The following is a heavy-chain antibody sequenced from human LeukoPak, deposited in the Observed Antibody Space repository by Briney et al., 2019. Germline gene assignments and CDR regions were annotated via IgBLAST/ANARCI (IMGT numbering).Heavy chain of an antibody. CDR3: ARDAGAYYGSGSPSDY. CDR2: INEDGSTT. D-gene: IGHD3-10*01. CDR1: GFTFSSYW. V-gene: IGHV3-74*01. Sequence: PGGSLRLSCAASGFTFSSYWMHWVRQAPGRGLVWVSRINEDGSTTNYADSVKGRFTISRDNAKNTLYLQMNSLRAEDTAVYYCARDAGAYYGSGSPSDYWGQGTLVTVSS. J-gene: IGHJ4*02.